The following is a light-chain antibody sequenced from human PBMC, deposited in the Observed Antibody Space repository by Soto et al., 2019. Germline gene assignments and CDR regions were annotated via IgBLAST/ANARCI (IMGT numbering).Light chain of an antibody. CDR1: QSISSW. CDR3: QQYNTYSPERT. CDR2: KAS. Sequence: DIQMTQSPSTLSASLGDRVTITCRASQSISSWFAWYQQKPGKAPKLLIYKASTLKSGVPSRFSGSGSGTEFTLTISSLQPDDFATYYCQQYNTYSPERTFGQGTKVDIK. J-gene: IGKJ1*01. V-gene: IGKV1-5*03.